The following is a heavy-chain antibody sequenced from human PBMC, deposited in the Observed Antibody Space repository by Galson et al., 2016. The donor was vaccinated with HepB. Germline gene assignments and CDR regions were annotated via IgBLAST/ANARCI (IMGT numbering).Heavy chain of an antibody. V-gene: IGHV3-7*03. CDR2: IQQDGGER. Sequence: SLRLSCAVSGFTFGSFWMNWVRQAPGKGPEWVANIQQDGGERNYLDSVKGRFTISRDNAEQSLYLQMNSLRADDTAVYYCVRASGWISDYWGQGTLVSVSS. CDR3: VRASGWISDY. J-gene: IGHJ4*02. CDR1: GFTFGSFW. D-gene: IGHD1-1*01.